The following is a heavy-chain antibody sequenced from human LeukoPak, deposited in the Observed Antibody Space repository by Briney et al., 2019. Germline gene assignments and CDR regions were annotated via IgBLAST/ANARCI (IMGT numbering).Heavy chain of an antibody. CDR2: IYYSGST. CDR1: GGSISSSPYY. CDR3: ARHASVDGNWPRPLDY. D-gene: IGHD6-19*01. V-gene: IGHV4-39*01. J-gene: IGHJ4*02. Sequence: SETLSLTCTVSGGSISSSPYYWGWIRQPPGKGLEWIGNIYYSGSTYYNASLKTRVTISVDTSKNQFSLKLTSVTAADTAVYYCARHASVDGNWPRPLDYWGQGILVTVSS.